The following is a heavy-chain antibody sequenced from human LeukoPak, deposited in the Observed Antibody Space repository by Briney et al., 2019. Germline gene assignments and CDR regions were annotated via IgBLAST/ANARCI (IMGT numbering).Heavy chain of an antibody. CDR2: ISYDGSNK. CDR1: GFTFSSYA. J-gene: IGHJ5*02. V-gene: IGHV3-30*01. CDR3: ARLGSSNWFDP. Sequence: GGSLRLSCAASGFTFSSYAMHWVRQAPGKGLEWVAVISYDGSNKYYADSVKGRFTISRDNSKNTLYLQMNSPRAEDTAVYYCARLGSSNWFDPWGQGTLVTVSS. D-gene: IGHD2-15*01.